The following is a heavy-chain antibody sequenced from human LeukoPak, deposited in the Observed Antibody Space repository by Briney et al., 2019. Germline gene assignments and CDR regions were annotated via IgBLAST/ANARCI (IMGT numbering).Heavy chain of an antibody. CDR1: GYSINNYW. J-gene: IGHJ5*02. CDR3: ARQEYCSGASCYTWFDP. D-gene: IGHD2-15*01. Sequence: GGPLKISCKGSGYSINNYWIAWVRQMPGKGLEWMGIIYPADSDIRYSPSFQGQVTISADKSISTAYLQWNSLKASDTAMYYCARQEYCSGASCYTWFDPWGQGTLVTVSS. V-gene: IGHV5-51*01. CDR2: IYPADSDI.